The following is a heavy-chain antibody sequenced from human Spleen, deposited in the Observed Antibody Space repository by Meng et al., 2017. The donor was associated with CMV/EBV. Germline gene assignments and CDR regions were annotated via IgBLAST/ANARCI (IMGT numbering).Heavy chain of an antibody. CDR2: ISSSSSYI. J-gene: IGHJ4*02. CDR1: GFTFSSYS. CDR3: ARDRSSGWYMYYFDY. V-gene: IGHV3-21*01. D-gene: IGHD6-19*01. Sequence: GESLKISCAASGFTFSSYSMNWVRQAPGKGLEWVSSISSSSSYIYYADSVKGRFTISRDNAKNSLYPQMNSLRAEDTAVYYCARDRSSGWYMYYFDYWGQGTLVTVSS.